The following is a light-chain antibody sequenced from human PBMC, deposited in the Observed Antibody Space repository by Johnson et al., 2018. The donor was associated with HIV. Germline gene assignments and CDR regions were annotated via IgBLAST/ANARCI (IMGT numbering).Light chain of an antibody. J-gene: IGLJ1*01. CDR2: DNN. Sequence: QSVLTQPPSVSAAPGQKVTISCSGSSSNIGNNYVSWYQQLPGTAPKLLIYDNNKRPSGIPDRFSGSKSGTSATLGITGLQTGDEADYYCGTWDSRLSAYVFGTGTKVTVI. CDR1: SSNIGNNY. CDR3: GTWDSRLSAYV. V-gene: IGLV1-51*01.